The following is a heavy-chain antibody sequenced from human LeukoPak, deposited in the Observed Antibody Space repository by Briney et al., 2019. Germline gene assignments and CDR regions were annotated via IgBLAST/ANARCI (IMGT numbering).Heavy chain of an antibody. CDR2: TKQDGNEK. Sequence: GGSLRLSCAASGFTFSSYWMSWVRQAPGKGLEWVANTKQDGNEKYYVDSVKGRFTISRDNAKNSLYLQMNSLRAEDTAVYYCARDGLASSGCPDYWGQGALVTVSS. D-gene: IGHD6-25*01. CDR3: ARDGLASSGCPDY. J-gene: IGHJ4*02. CDR1: GFTFSSYW. V-gene: IGHV3-7*01.